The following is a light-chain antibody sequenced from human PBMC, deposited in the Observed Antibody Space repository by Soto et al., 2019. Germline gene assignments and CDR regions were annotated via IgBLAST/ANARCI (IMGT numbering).Light chain of an antibody. CDR3: VSYTRSSTYV. J-gene: IGLJ1*01. CDR2: DVS. CDR1: SSDVGSYTY. V-gene: IGLV2-14*01. Sequence: QSVLTQPASVSGSPGQSITISCTGTSSDVGSYTYISWYQQHPGKAPKVMIHDVSIRPSGVSNRFSGSKSGNTASLTISGLQAEDEADYYCVSYTRSSTYVFGTGTKVTVL.